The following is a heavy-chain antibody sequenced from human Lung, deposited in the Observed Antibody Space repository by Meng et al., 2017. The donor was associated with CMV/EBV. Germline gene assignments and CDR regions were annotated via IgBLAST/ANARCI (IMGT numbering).Heavy chain of an antibody. CDR1: GGSFSGYY. V-gene: IGHV4-34*01. CDR2: INHSGST. J-gene: IGHJ4*02. Sequence: LXCAVYGGSFSGYYWSWIRQPPGKGLEWIGEINHSGSTNYNPSLKSRVTISVDTSKNQFSLKLSPVTAADTAVYYCASDYGGNSALYWGQGTLVTVSS. D-gene: IGHD4-23*01. CDR3: ASDYGGNSALY.